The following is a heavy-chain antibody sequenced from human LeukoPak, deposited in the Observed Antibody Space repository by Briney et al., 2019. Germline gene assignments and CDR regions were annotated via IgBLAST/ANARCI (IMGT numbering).Heavy chain of an antibody. J-gene: IGHJ3*01. V-gene: IGHV5-51*01. D-gene: IGHD3-22*01. CDR1: GYRFNAYW. CDR2: IYPDDSDT. CDR3: ARPNITSYYDSRGYDAFDV. Sequence: GESLKISCKGSGYRFNAYWIAWVRQMPGKGLGWMGIIYPDDSDTRYSPSFQGQVTISADKSVRTAYLQWSSLKASDTAMYYCARPNITSYYDSRGYDAFDVWGQGTMVTVSS.